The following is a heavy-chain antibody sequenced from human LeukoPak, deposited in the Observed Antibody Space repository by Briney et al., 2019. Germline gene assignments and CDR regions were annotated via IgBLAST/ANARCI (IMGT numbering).Heavy chain of an antibody. CDR1: GGSFSGYY. CDR3: ARALAGDGYYTDV. Sequence: SETLSLTCAVYGGSFSGYYWSWIRQPPGKGLEWIGEINHSGSTNYNPSLKSRVTISVDTSKNQFSLKLSSVTAADTAVYYCARALAGDGYYTDVWGKGTTVTVSS. V-gene: IGHV4-34*01. J-gene: IGHJ6*03. D-gene: IGHD7-27*01. CDR2: INHSGST.